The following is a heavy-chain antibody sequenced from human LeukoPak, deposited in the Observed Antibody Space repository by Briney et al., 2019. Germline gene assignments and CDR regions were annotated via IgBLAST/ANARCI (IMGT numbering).Heavy chain of an antibody. J-gene: IGHJ6*03. CDR2: INHSGST. CDR3: ARYRRARSGYYIYYYMDV. V-gene: IGHV4-34*01. CDR1: GGSFSGYY. Sequence: SETLSLTCAVYGGSFSGYYWSWIRQLPGKGLEWIGEINHSGSTNYNPSLKSRVTISVDTSKNQFSLKLSSVTAADTAVYYCARYRRARSGYYIYYYMDVWGKGTTVTVSS. D-gene: IGHD3-3*01.